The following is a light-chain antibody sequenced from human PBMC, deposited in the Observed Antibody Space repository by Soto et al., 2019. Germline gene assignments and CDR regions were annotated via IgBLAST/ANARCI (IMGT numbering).Light chain of an antibody. CDR1: QNISDW. CDR2: DAS. J-gene: IGKJ1*01. CDR3: QQYNSYSPSWT. V-gene: IGKV1-5*01. Sequence: DIQMTQSPSTLSASEGDRVSITCRASQNISDWLAWYQQKPGQAPKLLIYDASRLERGVPSRFSGSGSGTEFTITISSLQPDDFATYYCQQYNSYSPSWTFGQGTTVEIK.